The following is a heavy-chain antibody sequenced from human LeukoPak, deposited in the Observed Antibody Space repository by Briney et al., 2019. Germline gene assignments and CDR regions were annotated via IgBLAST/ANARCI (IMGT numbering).Heavy chain of an antibody. J-gene: IGHJ4*02. V-gene: IGHV3-30*18. CDR3: AKDLASLDY. CDR1: GFTFSSYG. Sequence: GRSLRLSCAASGFTFSSYGTHWVRQAPGKGLEWVAVISYDGSNKYYADSVKGRFTISRDNSKNTLYLQMNSLRAEDTAVYYCAKDLASLDYWGQGTLVTVS. CDR2: ISYDGSNK.